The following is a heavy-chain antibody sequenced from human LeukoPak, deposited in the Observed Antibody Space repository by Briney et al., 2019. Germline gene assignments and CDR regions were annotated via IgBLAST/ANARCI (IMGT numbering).Heavy chain of an antibody. CDR2: IIPIFGTA. CDR1: GGTFSSYA. V-gene: IGHV1-69*01. CDR3: ARVRYQVVVIAYDAFDI. D-gene: IGHD2-21*01. Sequence: SVKVSCKASGGTFSSYAISWVRQAPGQGLEWMGGIIPIFGTANYAQKFQGRVTITADESTSTAYMELSSLRPEDTAVYYCARVRYQVVVIAYDAFDIWGQGTMVTVSS. J-gene: IGHJ3*02.